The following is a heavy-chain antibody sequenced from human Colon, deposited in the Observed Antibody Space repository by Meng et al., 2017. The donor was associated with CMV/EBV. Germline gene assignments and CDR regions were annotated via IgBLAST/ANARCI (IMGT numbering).Heavy chain of an antibody. CDR2: ISPYNGNT. CDR3: ARVVVIPADYYTMDV. Sequence: ASVKVSCKASGYTFTTYAITWVRQAPGQGLEWMGLISPYNGNTKYAQRLQDRVTMTTDTSTRTAYMELRSLTSDDTAVYYCARVVVIPADYYTMDVWGQGTTVTVSS. V-gene: IGHV1-18*01. D-gene: IGHD2-2*01. J-gene: IGHJ6*02. CDR1: GYTFTTYA.